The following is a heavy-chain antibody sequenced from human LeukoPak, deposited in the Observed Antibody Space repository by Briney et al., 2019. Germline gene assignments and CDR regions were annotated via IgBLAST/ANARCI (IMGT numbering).Heavy chain of an antibody. V-gene: IGHV4-4*07. D-gene: IGHD4-17*01. J-gene: IGHJ5*02. CDR3: ARDRAYGDYFRWFDP. Sequence: SQTLSLTCTVSGGSVSDNYWSWLPQPPGKGLKWIWRIYSSGTPNYNPSLKSRVTMSVDTSKNQFSLKLSSVIAADTAVYYCARDRAYGDYFRWFDPWGQGTLVTVST. CDR2: IYSSGTP. CDR1: GGSVSDNY.